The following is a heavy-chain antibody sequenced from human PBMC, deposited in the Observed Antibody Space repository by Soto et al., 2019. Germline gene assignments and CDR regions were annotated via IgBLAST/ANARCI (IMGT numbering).Heavy chain of an antibody. D-gene: IGHD5-12*01. CDR2: IYHSGST. CDR3: ARHPLYSGYDQPNFDY. Sequence: PSETLSLTCAVSCGSISSSNWWSWVRHPPGKGLEWIGEIYHSGSTNYNPSLKSRVTISVDKSKNQFSLKLSSVTAADTAVYYCARHPLYSGYDQPNFDYWGQGILVTVSS. V-gene: IGHV4-4*02. J-gene: IGHJ4*02. CDR1: CGSISSSNW.